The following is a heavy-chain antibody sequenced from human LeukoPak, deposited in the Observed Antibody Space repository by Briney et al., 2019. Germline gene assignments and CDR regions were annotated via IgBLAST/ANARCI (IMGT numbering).Heavy chain of an antibody. CDR1: GYTFTGYY. J-gene: IGHJ4*02. D-gene: IGHD6-19*01. Sequence: ASVKVSCKASGYTFTGYYMHWVRQAPGQGLEWMGWINPNSGGTNYAQKFQGRVTMTRDTSISTAYMELSRLRSDDTAVYYCARELSGYSSGWYAYWGQGTLVTVSS. CDR3: ARELSGYSSGWYAY. CDR2: INPNSGGT. V-gene: IGHV1-2*02.